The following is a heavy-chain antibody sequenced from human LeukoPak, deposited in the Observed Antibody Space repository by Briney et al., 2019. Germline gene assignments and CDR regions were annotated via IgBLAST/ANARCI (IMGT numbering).Heavy chain of an antibody. CDR3: ASSPGGNWFDP. J-gene: IGHJ5*02. CDR2: IYYSGTT. CDR1: GGSISSGGYY. D-gene: IGHD4-23*01. V-gene: IGHV4-31*03. Sequence: SETLSLTCTVSGGSISSGGYYWSWIRQHPGKGLEWIGYIYYSGTTYYNRSLKSRVTISVDTSKNQFSLKLSSVTAADTAVYYCASSPGGNWFDPWGQGTLVTVSS.